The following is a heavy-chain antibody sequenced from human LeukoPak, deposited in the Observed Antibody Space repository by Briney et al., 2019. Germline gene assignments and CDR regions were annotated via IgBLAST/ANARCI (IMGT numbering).Heavy chain of an antibody. CDR3: ARALYYYDSSGYRFVD. CDR1: SVSTNNNY. D-gene: IGHD3-22*01. CDR2: IYYSGNT. V-gene: IGHV4-59*01. J-gene: IGHJ4*02. Sequence: PSETLSLTCNVSSVSTNNNYWSWIRQPPGKGLEWIGFIYYSGNTNYNPSLKSRVTISLDTSKKQLSLRLSSVTAADTAVYYCARALYYYDSSGYRFVDWGQGTLVTVSS.